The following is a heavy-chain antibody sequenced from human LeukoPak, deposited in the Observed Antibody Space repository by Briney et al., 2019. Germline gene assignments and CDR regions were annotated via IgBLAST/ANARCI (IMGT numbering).Heavy chain of an antibody. CDR1: GGSISSYY. CDR2: IYYSGST. CDR3: ARDQWLGIDY. J-gene: IGHJ4*02. Sequence: SETLSLTCTVSGGSISSYYWSWIRQPPGKGLEWIGYIYYSGSTNYNPSLKSRVTISVDTSKNQFSLKLSSVTAADTAAYYCARDQWLGIDYWGQGTLVTVSS. V-gene: IGHV4-59*01. D-gene: IGHD6-19*01.